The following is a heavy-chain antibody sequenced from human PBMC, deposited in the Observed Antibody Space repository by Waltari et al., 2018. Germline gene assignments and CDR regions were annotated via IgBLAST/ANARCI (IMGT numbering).Heavy chain of an antibody. V-gene: IGHV3-7*03. CDR2: IKEDGTEK. D-gene: IGHD3-10*02. CDR1: GFTFSSYS. J-gene: IGHJ5*02. CDR3: ARGRYVPGP. Sequence: EVQLVESGGGLVQPGGSPRLACAASGFTFSSYSRTWVRQAPGKGLEWVANIKEDGTEKKYVDSVKGRFTISRDNAKNSLYLEMNSLRVEDTAVYYCARGRYVPGPWGQGTLVTVSS.